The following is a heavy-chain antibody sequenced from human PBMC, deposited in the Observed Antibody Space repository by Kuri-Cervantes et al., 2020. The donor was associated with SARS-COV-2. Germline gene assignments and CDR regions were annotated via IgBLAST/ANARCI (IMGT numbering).Heavy chain of an antibody. D-gene: IGHD3-3*01. CDR2: INSDGSST. Sequence: GGSLRLSCAASGFTFNTYAMSWVRQAPGKGLVWVSCINSDGSSTSYADSVKGRFTISRDNAKNTLYLQMNSLRAEDTAVYYCARASLDLTIFGVAYDAFDIWGQGTMVTVSS. V-gene: IGHV3-74*01. CDR1: GFTFNTYA. J-gene: IGHJ3*02. CDR3: ARASLDLTIFGVAYDAFDI.